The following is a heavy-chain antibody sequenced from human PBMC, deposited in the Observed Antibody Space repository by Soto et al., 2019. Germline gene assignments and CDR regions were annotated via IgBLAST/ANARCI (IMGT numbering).Heavy chain of an antibody. CDR1: GFTFSGHD. J-gene: IGHJ4*02. CDR3: ARGVGTTLRNSKSDY. D-gene: IGHD1-26*01. CDR2: ITSGSRWI. Sequence: EVHLVESGGGLVKPGGSLRLSCVASGFTFSGHDMNWVRQAPGRGLEWVSSITSGSRWIYYAGSVKGRFTISRDNAKNSLYLQMNSLRAEDTAVYYCARGVGTTLRNSKSDYWGQGTLVTVSS. V-gene: IGHV3-21*01.